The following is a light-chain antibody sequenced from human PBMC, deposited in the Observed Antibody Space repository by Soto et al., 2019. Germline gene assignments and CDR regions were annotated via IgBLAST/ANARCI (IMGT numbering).Light chain of an antibody. CDR1: QSISSW. J-gene: IGKJ1*01. V-gene: IGKV1-5*03. CDR2: KAS. Sequence: DIQMTQSPSTLSASVGDRVTITCRASQSISSWLAWYQQKPGKAPKLLIYKASSLESEVPSRFSGSGFGTEFTLTISSLQPDDFATYYCQQYNSYWTFGQGTKVEIK. CDR3: QQYNSYWT.